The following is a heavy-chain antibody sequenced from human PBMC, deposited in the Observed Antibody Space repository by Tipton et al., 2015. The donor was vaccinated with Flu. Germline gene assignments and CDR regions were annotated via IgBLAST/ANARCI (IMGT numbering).Heavy chain of an antibody. CDR2: IYHSGNS. CDR1: GSSIRSSNYY. D-gene: IGHD4-11*01. J-gene: IGHJ5*01. Sequence: TLSLTCTVSGSSIRSSNYYWGWVRQPPGKGLEWIGNIYHSGNSNHNPSLKSRDTMSVETSKNQFSLKLNSVTAADTAVYYCTRRDYSNYVSEPKNWFDSCGQGALVIFSS. V-gene: IGHV4-38-2*02. CDR3: TRRDYSNYVSEPKNWFDS.